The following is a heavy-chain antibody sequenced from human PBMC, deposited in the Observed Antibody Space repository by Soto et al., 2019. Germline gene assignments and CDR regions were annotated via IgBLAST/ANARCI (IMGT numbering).Heavy chain of an antibody. CDR2: IYTSGST. D-gene: IGHD6-13*01. CDR3: ARSVGIVGSSWYNCYGMDV. Sequence: QVQLQESGPGLVKPSETLSLTCTVSGGSISSYYWSWIWQPAGKGLESIGRIYTSGSTNYNPSLKSRVTMSVDTSKNQFYLKVSSVTAADTAVYYCARSVGIVGSSWYNCYGMDVWGQGTTVTVSS. J-gene: IGHJ6*02. V-gene: IGHV4-4*07. CDR1: GGSISSYY.